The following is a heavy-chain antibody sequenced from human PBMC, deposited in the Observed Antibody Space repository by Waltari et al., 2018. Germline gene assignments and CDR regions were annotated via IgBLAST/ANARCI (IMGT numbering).Heavy chain of an antibody. CDR1: GFTFSSYR. D-gene: IGHD3-3*01. CDR3: ARDPAIFGVVTTTYWYFDL. Sequence: EVQLVESGGGLVKPGGSLRLSCAASGFTFSSYRMNWVRQAPGKGLEWVSSISSSSSYIYYADSVKGRFTISRDNAKNSLYLQMNSLRAEDTAVYYCARDPAIFGVVTTTYWYFDLWGRGTLVTVSS. CDR2: ISSSSSYI. J-gene: IGHJ2*01. V-gene: IGHV3-21*01.